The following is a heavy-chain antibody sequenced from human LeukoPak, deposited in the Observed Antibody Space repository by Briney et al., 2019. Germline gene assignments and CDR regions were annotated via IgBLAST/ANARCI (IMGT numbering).Heavy chain of an antibody. CDR1: GYTFTSYG. J-gene: IGHJ3*02. CDR2: IIPIFGTA. CDR3: ATAYDSSVNDAFDI. D-gene: IGHD3-22*01. Sequence: ASVKVSCKASGYTFTSYGISWMRQAPGQGLEWMGGIIPIFGTANYAQKFRGRVTITADKSTRTAYMELSSLRSEDTAVCYCATAYDSSVNDAFDIWGQGTMVTVSS. V-gene: IGHV1-69*06.